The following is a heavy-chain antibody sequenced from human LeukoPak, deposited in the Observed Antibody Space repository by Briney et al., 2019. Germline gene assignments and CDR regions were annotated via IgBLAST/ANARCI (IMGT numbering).Heavy chain of an antibody. CDR3: AKEGLYDSSGYLVY. CDR1: GFTFSSYA. V-gene: IGHV3-23*01. D-gene: IGHD3-22*01. CDR2: ISGSGGST. J-gene: IGHJ4*02. Sequence: PGGSLRLSCAASGFTFSSYAMSWVRQAPGEGLEWVSAISGSGGSTYYADSVKGRFTISRDNSKNTLYLQMNSLRAEDTAVYYCAKEGLYDSSGYLVYWGQGTLITVSS.